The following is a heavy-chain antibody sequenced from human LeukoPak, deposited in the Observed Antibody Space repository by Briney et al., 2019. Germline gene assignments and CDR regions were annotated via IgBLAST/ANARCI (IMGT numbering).Heavy chain of an antibody. D-gene: IGHD4-17*01. V-gene: IGHV1-18*04. Sequence: DSVTVSCKASGDTFTSYGISWVRQAPGQGLEWMGWISAYKGNTNYAQTLQGRVTMTTDTSTSTAYMELRSLRSDDTAVYYCARDDRPSVKHGDWADYCGQGTLVTVSS. CDR2: ISAYKGNT. CDR1: GDTFTSYG. J-gene: IGHJ4*02. CDR3: ARDDRPSVKHGDWADY.